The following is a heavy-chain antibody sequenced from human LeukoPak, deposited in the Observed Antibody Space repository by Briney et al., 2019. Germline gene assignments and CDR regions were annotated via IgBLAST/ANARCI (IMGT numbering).Heavy chain of an antibody. CDR2: INHSGST. CDR3: ARDQEQQLPYYYYYYMDV. V-gene: IGHV4-39*07. J-gene: IGHJ6*03. CDR1: GGSISSSSYY. D-gene: IGHD6-13*01. Sequence: SETLSLTCTVSGGSISSSSYYWSWVRQPPGKGLEWIGEINHSGSTNYNPSLKSRVTISVDTSKNQFSLKLSSVTAADTAVYYCARDQEQQLPYYYYYYMDVWGKGTTVTVSS.